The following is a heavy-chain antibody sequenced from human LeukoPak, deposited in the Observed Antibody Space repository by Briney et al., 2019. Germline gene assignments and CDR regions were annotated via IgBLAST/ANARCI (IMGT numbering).Heavy chain of an antibody. J-gene: IGHJ3*02. CDR3: ARDGRWLHTGADAFDI. V-gene: IGHV1-8*01. D-gene: IGHD5-24*01. Sequence: ASVKVSCKASGYTFTSYDINWVRQATGQGPEWMGWMNPNSGDTGYAQKFQGRVTMTRDTSITTAYMELSSPRSEDTAVYYCARDGRWLHTGADAFDIWGQGTMVTVSS. CDR2: MNPNSGDT. CDR1: GYTFTSYD.